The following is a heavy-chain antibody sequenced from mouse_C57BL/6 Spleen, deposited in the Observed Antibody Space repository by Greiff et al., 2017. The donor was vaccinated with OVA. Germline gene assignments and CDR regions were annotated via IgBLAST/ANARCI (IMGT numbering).Heavy chain of an antibody. CDR1: GFTFSDYY. CDR2: INYDGSST. CDR3: ARYGYDDAMDY. V-gene: IGHV5-16*01. D-gene: IGHD2-2*01. Sequence: EVKLMESEGGLVQPGSSMKLSCTASGFTFSDYYMAWVRQVPEKGLEWVANINYDGSSTYYLDSLKSRFIISRDNAKNILYLQMSSLKSEDTATYYCARYGYDDAMDYWGQGTSVTVSS. J-gene: IGHJ4*01.